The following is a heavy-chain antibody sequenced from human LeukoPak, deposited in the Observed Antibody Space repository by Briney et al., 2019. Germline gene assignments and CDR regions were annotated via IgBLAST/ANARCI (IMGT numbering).Heavy chain of an antibody. CDR3: ARRRDYGVKYAFDI. V-gene: IGHV4-30-4*07. Sequence: SQTLSLTCAVSGGSISSGGYSWSWIRQPPGKGLEWIGYIYYSGSTNYNPSLKSRVTISVDTSKNQFSLKLSSVTAADTAVYYCARRRDYGVKYAFDIWGQGTMVTVSS. J-gene: IGHJ3*02. CDR1: GGSISSGGYS. CDR2: IYYSGST. D-gene: IGHD4-17*01.